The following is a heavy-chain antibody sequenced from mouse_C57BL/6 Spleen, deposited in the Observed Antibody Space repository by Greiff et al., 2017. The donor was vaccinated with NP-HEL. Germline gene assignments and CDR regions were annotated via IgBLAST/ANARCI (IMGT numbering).Heavy chain of an antibody. V-gene: IGHV5-9-1*02. D-gene: IGHD1-2*01. Sequence: EVMLVESGEGLVKPGGSLKLSCAASGFTFSSYAMSWVRQTPEKRLEWVAYLSSGGDYIYYADTVKGRFTISSDNARNTLYLQMSILTSEDTAMYYCTRVISFYYAMDYWGHGTSVTVSS. CDR3: TRVISFYYAMDY. J-gene: IGHJ4*01. CDR2: LSSGGDYI. CDR1: GFTFSSYA.